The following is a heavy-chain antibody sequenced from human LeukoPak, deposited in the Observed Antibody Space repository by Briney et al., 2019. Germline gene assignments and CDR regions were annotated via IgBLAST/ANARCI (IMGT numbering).Heavy chain of an antibody. V-gene: IGHV3-30*02. Sequence: PGGSLRLSCAASGFTFSVYDMHWVRQAPGKGLEWVAFVRYDESNKYYADSVKGRFTISRDNSKNTLYLQMSSLRAEDTAIYYCAKELTERWLIDAFDIWGQGTVVTVSS. J-gene: IGHJ3*02. CDR1: GFTFSVYD. CDR2: VRYDESNK. D-gene: IGHD6-19*01. CDR3: AKELTERWLIDAFDI.